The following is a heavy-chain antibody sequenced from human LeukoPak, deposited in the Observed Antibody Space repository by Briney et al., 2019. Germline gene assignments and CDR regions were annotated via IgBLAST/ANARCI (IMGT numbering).Heavy chain of an antibody. CDR2: ISGGGDST. CDR3: ASHYGSGSWNWLDP. Sequence: PGGSLRLSCAASGFTFSNCGMSWVRQTPGRGWEWVSAISGGGDSTYYADSVKGRFTISRDNYKNTLYLQMNSLRAEDTAVYYCASHYGSGSWNWLDPWGQGTLVTVSS. CDR1: GFTFSNCG. V-gene: IGHV3-23*01. D-gene: IGHD3-10*01. J-gene: IGHJ5*02.